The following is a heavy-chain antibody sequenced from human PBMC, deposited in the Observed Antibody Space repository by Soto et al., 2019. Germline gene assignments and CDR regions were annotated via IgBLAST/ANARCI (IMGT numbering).Heavy chain of an antibody. J-gene: IGHJ4*02. CDR2: VYHSGGT. CDR1: DYSISSGYY. V-gene: IGHV4-38-2*01. D-gene: IGHD6-6*01. CDR3: ARAHISSEGYYFDY. Sequence: PSETLSLTCGVSDYSISSGYYWGWIRQPPGKGLEWIGSVYHSGGTYYNPSLKGRVTISVDTSKNQFSLKLSSVTAADTAVYYCARAHISSEGYYFDYWGQGTLVTVSS.